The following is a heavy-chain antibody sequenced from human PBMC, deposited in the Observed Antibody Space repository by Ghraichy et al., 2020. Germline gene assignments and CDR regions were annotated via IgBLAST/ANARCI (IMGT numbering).Heavy chain of an antibody. D-gene: IGHD6-19*01. CDR3: AREVQQWLVGSYYFDY. Sequence: GGSLRLSCAATGFTFDDYGMSWVRQAPGKGLEWVSGINWNGGSTGYADSVKGRFTISRDNAKNSLYLQMNSLRAEDTALYHCAREVQQWLVGSYYFDYWGQGTLVTVSS. J-gene: IGHJ4*02. V-gene: IGHV3-20*01. CDR2: INWNGGST. CDR1: GFTFDDYG.